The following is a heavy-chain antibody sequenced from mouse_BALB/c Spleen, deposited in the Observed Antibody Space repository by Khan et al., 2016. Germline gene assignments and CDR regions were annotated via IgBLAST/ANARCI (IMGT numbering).Heavy chain of an antibody. V-gene: IGHV5-17*02. D-gene: IGHD1-2*01. CDR3: SRSNYLGHYAAMDY. Sequence: EVELVESGGGLVQPGGSRKLSCAASGFTFNKFGMNWVRQAPEKGLEWVAYISSVSSTIYYADTVEGRFTISRDNPKNTLFLQMTSLRSEDTAMXYCSRSNYLGHYAAMDYWGQGTTVTVSS. CDR1: GFTFNKFG. CDR2: ISSVSSTI. J-gene: IGHJ4*01.